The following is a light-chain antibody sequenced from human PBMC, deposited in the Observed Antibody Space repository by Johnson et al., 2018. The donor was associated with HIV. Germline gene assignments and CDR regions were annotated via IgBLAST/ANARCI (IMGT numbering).Light chain of an antibody. V-gene: IGLV1-51*01. CDR3: GTWDSSLSVLYV. Sequence: QSVLTQPPSVSAAPGQKVTISCSGNNSNIGNNYVSWYQHLPGTAPKLLIYDNDQRPSGIPDRFSGSKSGTSATLGITGLQTGDEADYYCGTWDSSLSVLYVFGTGTKVTVL. CDR1: NSNIGNNY. J-gene: IGLJ1*01. CDR2: DND.